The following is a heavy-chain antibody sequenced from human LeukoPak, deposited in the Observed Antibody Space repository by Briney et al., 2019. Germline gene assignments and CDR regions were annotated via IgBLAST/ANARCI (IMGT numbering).Heavy chain of an antibody. CDR2: ILYDGSDK. D-gene: IGHD3-22*01. J-gene: IGHJ4*02. CDR1: GFTSSSYG. Sequence: GGSLRLSCAASGFTSSSYGMHWVRQAPGKGLEWVAVILYDGSDKYYADSVKGRFTISRDNSKNTLYLQMNSLRDEDTAVYYCAKTKALGDSSGYYSPGIDYWGQGTLVTVSS. CDR3: AKTKALGDSSGYYSPGIDY. V-gene: IGHV3-30*18.